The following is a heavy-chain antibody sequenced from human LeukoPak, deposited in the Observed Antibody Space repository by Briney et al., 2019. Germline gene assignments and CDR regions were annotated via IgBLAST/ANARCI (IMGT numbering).Heavy chain of an antibody. CDR1: ADTITGYY. D-gene: IGHD3-3*01. CDR3: AKTQRVSIFGVVIPYFDY. Sequence: ASVKDSCKASADTITGYYMHWVRQPPGQGLEWMEWINPNSGGTNYAQQFQGRVTMTRDTSISTAYMELSRLRSDDTAVYYCAKTQRVSIFGVVIPYFDYWGQGTLVTVSS. V-gene: IGHV1-2*02. J-gene: IGHJ4*02. CDR2: INPNSGGT.